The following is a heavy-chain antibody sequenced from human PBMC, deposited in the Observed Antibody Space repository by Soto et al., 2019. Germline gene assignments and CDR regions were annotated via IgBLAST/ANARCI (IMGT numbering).Heavy chain of an antibody. D-gene: IGHD3-10*01. J-gene: IGHJ6*02. CDR1: GYTFTAYY. CDR3: ARNMDYYYGPGSGNGHGF. V-gene: IGHV1-2*02. Sequence: QVQLVQSGAEVKEPGDSVRVSCEASGYTFTAYYIHWVRQAPGQGLEWMGWINTKFGDTTYAQDFQGRVSMTRDMSISTVYLELSRLTSDATAISYCARNMDYYYGPGSGNGHGFWGQGTTVNVFS. CDR2: INTKFGDT.